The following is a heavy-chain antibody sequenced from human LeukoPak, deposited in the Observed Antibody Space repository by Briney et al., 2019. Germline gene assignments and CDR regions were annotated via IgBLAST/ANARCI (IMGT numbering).Heavy chain of an antibody. J-gene: IGHJ4*02. CDR2: ISWNSGSI. V-gene: IGHV3-9*01. D-gene: IGHD1-14*01. Sequence: GGSLRLSCAASGFTFDDYAMHWVRHAPGKGLEWVSGISWNSGSIGYADSVKGRFTISRDNAKNSLYLQMNSLRAEDTALYYCATSSRGPAAFYFDYWGQGTLVTVSS. CDR1: GFTFDDYA. CDR3: ATSSRGPAAFYFDY.